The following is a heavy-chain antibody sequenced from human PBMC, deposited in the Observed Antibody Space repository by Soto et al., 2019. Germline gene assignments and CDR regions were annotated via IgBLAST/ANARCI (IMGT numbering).Heavy chain of an antibody. D-gene: IGHD6-19*01. V-gene: IGHV3-73*01. J-gene: IGHJ4*02. CDR1: GFTFSGCP. CDR3: TRWAYSYGWYFDY. Sequence: PGGSLRLSCAASGFTFSGCPMHWVRQASGKGLEWLGRIRSKPNNYATEYAASVQGRFTISRDDSKNTAYLEMNSLKTEDTAVYYCTRWAYSYGWYFDYWGQEALVTVSS. CDR2: IRSKPNNYAT.